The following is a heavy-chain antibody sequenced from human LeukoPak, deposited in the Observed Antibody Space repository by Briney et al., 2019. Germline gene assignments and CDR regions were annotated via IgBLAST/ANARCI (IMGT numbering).Heavy chain of an antibody. CDR2: IHYSGKA. CDR1: GGTISGHY. V-gene: IGHV4-59*11. J-gene: IGHJ6*02. D-gene: IGHD3-16*01. Sequence: SETLSLTCTVSGGTISGHYWTWIRQPPGKGLEWIGQIHYSGKADYNPSLRSRINISVDMSKNQMSLKVNSVTAADTAVYYCARFGVDYDMDVWGQGTRSPSP. CDR3: ARFGVDYDMDV.